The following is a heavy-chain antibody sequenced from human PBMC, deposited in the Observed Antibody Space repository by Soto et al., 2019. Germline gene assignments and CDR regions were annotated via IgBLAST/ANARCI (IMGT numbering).Heavy chain of an antibody. CDR2: ISSSSSSI. Sequence: GGSLRLSCAASGFTFSSHSMNWVRQAPGKGLEWVSYISSSSSSIYYADSVKGRFTISRDNAENSLYLQMNSLRAEDTAVYYCARARGLIAYSDYWGQGTLVTVSS. J-gene: IGHJ4*02. D-gene: IGHD3-16*02. CDR1: GFTFSSHS. CDR3: ARARGLIAYSDY. V-gene: IGHV3-48*01.